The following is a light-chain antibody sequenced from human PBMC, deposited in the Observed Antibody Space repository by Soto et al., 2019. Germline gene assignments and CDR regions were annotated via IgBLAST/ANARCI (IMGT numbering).Light chain of an antibody. Sequence: QSVLTQPPSASGTPGQRVTISCSGSSSNIGSNTVNWYQQLPGTAPKLLIYSNNQRPSGVPDRFSGSKSGTSASLAISGLQSEAEADYYCVAWDDSLNGYVFGTGTKLTVL. J-gene: IGLJ1*01. CDR1: SSNIGSNT. CDR3: VAWDDSLNGYV. CDR2: SNN. V-gene: IGLV1-44*01.